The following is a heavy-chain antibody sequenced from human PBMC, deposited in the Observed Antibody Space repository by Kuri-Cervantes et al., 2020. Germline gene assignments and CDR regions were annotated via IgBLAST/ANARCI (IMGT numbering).Heavy chain of an antibody. Sequence: SVKVSCNASGGTFSSYAISWVRQAPGQGLEWMGGIITIFGKANYAQKFQGRVTITADKSTSTAYMELSSLRSEDTAVYYCARWKDGDYPDYFQHWGQGTLVTVSS. J-gene: IGHJ1*01. CDR3: ARWKDGDYPDYFQH. CDR1: GGTFSSYA. CDR2: IITIFGKA. V-gene: IGHV1-69*06. D-gene: IGHD4-17*01.